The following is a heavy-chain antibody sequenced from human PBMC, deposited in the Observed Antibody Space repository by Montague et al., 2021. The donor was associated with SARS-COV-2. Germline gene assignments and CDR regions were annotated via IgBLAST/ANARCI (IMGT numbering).Heavy chain of an antibody. Sequence: SETLSLTCTDSGDSMNNYYWSWIRQPPGKGLEWIGYINYSGSTHYNPSLQSRVTLSKDTSKNQFSLRLTSVTAADTAMYFCAGAPIYRSSWYAYFDYWGQGALVTVSS. CDR2: INYSGST. CDR3: AGAPIYRSSWYAYFDY. D-gene: IGHD6-13*01. CDR1: GDSMNNYY. V-gene: IGHV4-59*01. J-gene: IGHJ4*02.